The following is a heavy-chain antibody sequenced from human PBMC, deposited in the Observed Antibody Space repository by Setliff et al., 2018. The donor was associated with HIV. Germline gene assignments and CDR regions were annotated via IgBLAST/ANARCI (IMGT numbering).Heavy chain of an antibody. CDR2: INPNSGGT. V-gene: IGHV1-2*02. Sequence: ASVKVSCKASGYTLTNYDINWVRQAPGQGLEWMGWINPNSGGTNYAQKFQGRVTMTRDTSISTAYMELSRLRSDDTAVYYCARGGTIFGVVISNYYYMDVWGKGTTVTVSS. D-gene: IGHD3-3*01. J-gene: IGHJ6*03. CDR1: GYTLTNYD. CDR3: ARGGTIFGVVISNYYYMDV.